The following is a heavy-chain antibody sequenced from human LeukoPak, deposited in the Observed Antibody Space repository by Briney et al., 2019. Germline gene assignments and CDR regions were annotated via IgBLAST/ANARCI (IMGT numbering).Heavy chain of an antibody. CDR2: ISYDGSNK. CDR3: ARDSLRGAMDY. V-gene: IGHV3-30*04. CDR1: GFTFSSYA. Sequence: GRSLRLSCAASGFTFSSYAMHWVRQASGKGLEWVAVISYDGSNKYYADSVKGRFTISRDNSKNTLYLQMNSLRAEDTAVYYCARDSLRGAMDYWGQGTLVTVSS. J-gene: IGHJ4*02. D-gene: IGHD2-15*01.